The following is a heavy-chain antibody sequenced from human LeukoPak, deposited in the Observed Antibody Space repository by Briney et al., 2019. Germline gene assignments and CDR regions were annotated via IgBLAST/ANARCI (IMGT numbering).Heavy chain of an antibody. J-gene: IGHJ4*02. CDR1: GYTFTSYG. CDR3: ARDGAPYSIAMVGGVIIHHDY. V-gene: IGHV1-18*01. CDR2: ISAYNGNT. Sequence: ASVKVSCKASGYTFTSYGISWVRQAPGQGLEWMGWISAYNGNTNYAQRLQGRVTMTTDTPTSTAYMELRSLRSDDTAVYYCARDGAPYSIAMVGGVIIHHDYWGQGTLVSVSS. D-gene: IGHD3-10*01.